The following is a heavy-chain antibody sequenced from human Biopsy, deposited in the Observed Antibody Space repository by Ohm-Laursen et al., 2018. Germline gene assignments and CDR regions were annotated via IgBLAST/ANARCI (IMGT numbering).Heavy chain of an antibody. J-gene: IGHJ4*02. Sequence: SETLSLTCSVSGDSLSSGPDNWSWVRQPPGQGLEYIGFTYSGGNTNYNPSLQNRVTMSVDTSKNQFSLKLSSVIAADTAVYYCARGRRTSGWPYFANWGQGTLVIVSS. CDR1: GDSLSSGPDN. CDR2: TYSGGNT. V-gene: IGHV4-61*01. D-gene: IGHD6-19*01. CDR3: ARGRRTSGWPYFAN.